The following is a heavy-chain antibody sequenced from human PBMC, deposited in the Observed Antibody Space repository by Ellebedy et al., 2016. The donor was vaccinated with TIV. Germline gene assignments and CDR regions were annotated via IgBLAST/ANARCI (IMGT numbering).Heavy chain of an antibody. D-gene: IGHD3-3*01. V-gene: IGHV4-59*01. CDR2: IYYSGST. CDR1: GGSISSYY. J-gene: IGHJ6*02. Sequence: GSLRLXXTVSGGSISSYYWSWIRQPPGKGLEWIGYIYYSGSTNYNPSLKSRVTISVDTSKNQFSLKLSSVTAADTAVYYCAGDYTIFGVVSHYYYGMDVWGQGTTVTVSS. CDR3: AGDYTIFGVVSHYYYGMDV.